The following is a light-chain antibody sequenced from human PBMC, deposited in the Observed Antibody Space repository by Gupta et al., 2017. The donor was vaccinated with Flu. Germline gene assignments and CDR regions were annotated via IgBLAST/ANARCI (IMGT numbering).Light chain of an antibody. CDR2: ATS. CDR3: QQVGNSPFT. V-gene: IGKV3-20*01. J-gene: IGKJ4*01. Sequence: EIVLTQSPGTLSLSPGERATLSCGASQSVNRNFLAWYQQKPGQAPSLLIYATSRRATGIPDRFSGDGSGTDFTLTISRLEPEDFALYYCQQVGNSPFTFGGGTKVEIK. CDR1: QSVNRNF.